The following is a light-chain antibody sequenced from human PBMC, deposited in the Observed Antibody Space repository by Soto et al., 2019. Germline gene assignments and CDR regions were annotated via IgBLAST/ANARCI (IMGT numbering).Light chain of an antibody. Sequence: EIVLTQSPGTLSLSPGERATLSCRASQSVSSNFLGWYQQKPGQAPRLLIYGASRRAPGIPDRFSGSGSGTDFTLTISRLESEDFAVYYCQQYGTSPRTFDQGTKVEIK. CDR3: QQYGTSPRT. CDR1: QSVSSNF. V-gene: IGKV3-20*01. J-gene: IGKJ1*01. CDR2: GAS.